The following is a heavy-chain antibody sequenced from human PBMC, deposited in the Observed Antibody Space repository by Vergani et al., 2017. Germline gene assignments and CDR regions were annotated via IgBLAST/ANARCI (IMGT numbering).Heavy chain of an antibody. CDR3: ARAPWNYPFDI. CDR2: IYYSGST. V-gene: IGHV4-39*01. J-gene: IGHJ3*02. Sequence: QVQLQESGPGLVKPSETLSLTCTVSGGSISSSSYYWGWIRQPPGKGLEWIGSIYYSGSTYYNPSLKSRVTISVDTSKNQFSLKLSSVTAADTAVYYCARAPWNYPFDIWGQGTMVTVSS. CDR1: GGSISSSSYY. D-gene: IGHD1-7*01.